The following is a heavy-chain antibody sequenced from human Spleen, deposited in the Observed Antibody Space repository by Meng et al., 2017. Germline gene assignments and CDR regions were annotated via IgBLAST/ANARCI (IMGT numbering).Heavy chain of an antibody. Sequence: GESLKISCAASGFSFSSYSMNWVRQAPGKGLEWVGRIKSKVNGGTTDFAAPVKGRFSISRDDPENTLYLQMNSLRIQDSGVYYCARTHNTGWEADYWGQGTLVTVSS. CDR2: IKSKVNGGTT. CDR1: GFSFSSYS. J-gene: IGHJ4*02. D-gene: IGHD6-19*01. V-gene: IGHV3-15*05. CDR3: ARTHNTGWEADY.